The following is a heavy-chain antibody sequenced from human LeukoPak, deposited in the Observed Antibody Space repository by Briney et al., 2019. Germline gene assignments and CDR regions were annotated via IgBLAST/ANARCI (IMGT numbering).Heavy chain of an antibody. V-gene: IGHV3-74*01. CDR3: ARDGDAYNFDF. CDR2: IYRDGSNT. D-gene: IGHD5-24*01. Sequence: SGGSLRLSCAASGFTFSNYCMRWVRQVPGKGRVWVSRIYRDGSNTDYADSVKGRFIISRDNVKNTLYLQMNSLRADDTAVYYCARDGDAYNFDFWGQGALVTVSS. CDR1: GFTFSNYC. J-gene: IGHJ4*02.